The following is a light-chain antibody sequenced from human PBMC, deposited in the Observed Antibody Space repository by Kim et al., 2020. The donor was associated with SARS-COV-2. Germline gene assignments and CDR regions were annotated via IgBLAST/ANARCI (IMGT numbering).Light chain of an antibody. CDR2: DHD. CDR1: TSNIGKHY. V-gene: IGLV1-51*01. Sequence: QSVLTQPPSVSAAPGQKVTISCSGNTSNIGKHYVSWYQQLPGTAPKLLIYDHDKRPSGIPDRFSGSKSGTSATLGIIGLQTGDEADYYCGTWDTHLSVWVFGGGTQLTVL. CDR3: GTWDTHLSVWV. J-gene: IGLJ3*02.